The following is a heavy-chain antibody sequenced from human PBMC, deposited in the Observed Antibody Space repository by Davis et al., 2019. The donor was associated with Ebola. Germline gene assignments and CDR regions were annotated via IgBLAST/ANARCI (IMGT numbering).Heavy chain of an antibody. V-gene: IGHV3-43*01. CDR2: ISWDGGST. Sequence: GESLKISCAASGFTFDDYTMHWVRQAPGKGLEWVSLISWDGGSTYYADSVKGRFTISRDNSKNSLYLQMNSLRTEDTALYYCAKDGYCSGGSCYSALGYYYYGMDVWGQGTTVTVSS. CDR3: AKDGYCSGGSCYSALGYYYYGMDV. J-gene: IGHJ6*02. CDR1: GFTFDDYT. D-gene: IGHD2-15*01.